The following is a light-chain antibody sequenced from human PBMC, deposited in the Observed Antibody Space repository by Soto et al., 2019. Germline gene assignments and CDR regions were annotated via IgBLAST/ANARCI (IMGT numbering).Light chain of an antibody. J-gene: IGLJ1*01. CDR1: SSDVGSYYL. CDR2: EGS. V-gene: IGLV2-23*01. CDR3: CSYAGGSTLYV. Sequence: QSALTQPASVSGSPGQSITISCTGTSSDVGSYYLVSWYQQHPGKAPKLMIYEGSKRPSGVSNRFSGSKSGNTASLTISGPQAEDEADYYCCSYAGGSTLYVFGTGTKLTVL.